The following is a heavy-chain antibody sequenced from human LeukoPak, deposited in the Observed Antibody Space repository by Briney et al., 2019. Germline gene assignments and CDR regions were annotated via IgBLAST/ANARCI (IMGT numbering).Heavy chain of an antibody. CDR1: GGSISSYY. J-gene: IGHJ5*02. Sequence: PSETLSLTCTVSGGSISSYYWSWIRQPAGKGLEWIGRIYTSGSTNYNPSLKSRVTMSVDTSKNQFSLNLISVTAADTAVYYCARSPQGTATTANWLDPWGQGTLVTVSS. CDR2: IYTSGST. V-gene: IGHV4-4*07. D-gene: IGHD4-17*01. CDR3: ARSPQGTATTANWLDP.